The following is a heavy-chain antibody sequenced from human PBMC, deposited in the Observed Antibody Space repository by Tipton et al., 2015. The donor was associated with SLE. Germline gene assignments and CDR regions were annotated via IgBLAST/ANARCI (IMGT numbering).Heavy chain of an antibody. CDR3: ARVFGTASRGVDY. Sequence: GLVKPSQTLSLTCAISGDSVSTNSAAWTWIRQSPSRGLERLGRTYYRSKWDSDYAVSVKSRITINPDTSKNQFSLQRNSVTPEDTAVYYCARVFGTASRGVDYWGQGTLVTVSS. D-gene: IGHD1-1*01. J-gene: IGHJ4*02. CDR1: GDSVSTNSAA. V-gene: IGHV6-1*01. CDR2: TYYRSKWDS.